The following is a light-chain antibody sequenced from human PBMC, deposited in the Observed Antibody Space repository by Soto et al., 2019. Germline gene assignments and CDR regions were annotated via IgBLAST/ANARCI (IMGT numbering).Light chain of an antibody. CDR1: QSVLYSPDRRNY. CDR3: QHHYSAPPWT. Sequence: DIVMTQSPDSLAVSLGERATINCKSSQSVLYSPDRRNYLAWYQQKPGQPPKLLISWASSRESGVPDRFSGSGSGTDFTLTITSLRAEDVAVYYCQHHYSAPPWTFGPGTKVEIK. J-gene: IGKJ1*01. V-gene: IGKV4-1*01. CDR2: WAS.